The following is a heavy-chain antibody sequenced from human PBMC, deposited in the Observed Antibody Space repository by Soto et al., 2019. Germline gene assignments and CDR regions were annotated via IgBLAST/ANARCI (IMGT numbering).Heavy chain of an antibody. V-gene: IGHV1-2*04. CDR2: INPNSGGT. D-gene: IGHD6-13*01. J-gene: IGHJ6*02. CDR3: ARECSAAAGQYYYGMDF. Sequence: ASVKVSCKASGYTFTGYYMHWVRQAPGQGLEWMGWINPNSGGTNYAQKFQGWVTMTRDTSISTAYMELSRLRSDDTAVYYCARECSAAAGQYYYGMDFWGQGTTVTVSS. CDR1: GYTFTGYY.